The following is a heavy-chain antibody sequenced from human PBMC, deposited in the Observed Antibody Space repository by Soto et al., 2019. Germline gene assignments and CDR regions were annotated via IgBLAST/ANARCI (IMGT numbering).Heavy chain of an antibody. V-gene: IGHV3-53*01. CDR1: CFTVSSNY. CDR3: VRELSGYPNAGDL. CDR2: IDSGGST. J-gene: IGHJ4*02. D-gene: IGHD3-3*01. Sequence: GVSLRLSWVASCFTVSSNYMSWVRQAPGKGLEWVSVIDSGGSTYYADSVKGRFTISRDNSKNTLYLQMKSLRAEDTAVYYCVRELSGYPNAGDLWGQGTPVPVSS.